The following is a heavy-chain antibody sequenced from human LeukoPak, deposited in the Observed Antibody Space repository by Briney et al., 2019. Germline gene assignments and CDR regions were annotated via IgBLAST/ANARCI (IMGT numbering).Heavy chain of an antibody. Sequence: GGSLRLSCAASGFTFRNYGMYWVRQAPGKGLEWVAIIWYDGSNKYYGDSVKGRFTISRDNSKNTLYLQMNSLEFEDTAVYFCARHTGIFPRGGMDVWGQGTTVTVSS. V-gene: IGHV3-33*01. J-gene: IGHJ6*02. CDR1: GFTFRNYG. CDR2: IWYDGSNK. CDR3: ARHTGIFPRGGMDV. D-gene: IGHD1-26*01.